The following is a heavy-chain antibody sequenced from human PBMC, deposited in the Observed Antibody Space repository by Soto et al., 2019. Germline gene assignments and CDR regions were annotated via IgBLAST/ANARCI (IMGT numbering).Heavy chain of an antibody. D-gene: IGHD6-6*01. CDR1: GFTFSSYS. CDR2: ISSSGSYI. CDR3: AKSIAARLDWFDP. Sequence: GGSLRLSCAASGFTFSSYSMNWVRQAPGKGLEWVSSISSSGSYIYYADSVEGRFTISRDNAKNSLYLQMNSLRAEDTAVYYCAKSIAARLDWFDPWGQGTLVTVSS. J-gene: IGHJ5*02. V-gene: IGHV3-21*01.